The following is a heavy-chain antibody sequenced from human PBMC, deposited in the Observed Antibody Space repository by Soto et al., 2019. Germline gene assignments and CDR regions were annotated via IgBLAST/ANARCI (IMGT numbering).Heavy chain of an antibody. D-gene: IGHD2-8*02. CDR3: ARTPETGGFYHYFDY. V-gene: IGHV3-30-3*01. CDR1: GFTFNYYA. Sequence: PGGSLRLSCAASGFTFNYYAMHWVRQAPGKGLEWVALISYSGNNKYYADSVKGRFTISRDNSETTLYLQMNSLGVEDTAVYYCARTPETGGFYHYFDYWGQGTLVTVSS. CDR2: ISYSGNNK. J-gene: IGHJ4*02.